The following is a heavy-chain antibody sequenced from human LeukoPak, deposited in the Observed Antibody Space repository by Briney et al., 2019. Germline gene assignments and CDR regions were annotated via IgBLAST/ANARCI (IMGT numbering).Heavy chain of an antibody. J-gene: IGHJ3*02. CDR1: GPSISNYC. CDR3: AIGLYNWRQSGDFVI. Sequence: PSETLSLTCTVSGPSISNYCWSWIRQTPGKGLEWMGHIHSSGGTGYYPSLKSRLTLSIDTSRNHFSLKLLAVTAADTAVYYCAIGLYNWRQSGDFVIWG. CDR2: IHSSGGT. V-gene: IGHV4-59*12. D-gene: IGHD1-20*01.